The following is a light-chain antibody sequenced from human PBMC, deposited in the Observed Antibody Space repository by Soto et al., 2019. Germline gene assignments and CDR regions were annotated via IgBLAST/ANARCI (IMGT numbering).Light chain of an antibody. Sequence: QSVLTQPASVSGSPGQSITISCTGTSSDVGGSNYVAWYQQHPGKAPKLVLYEVTNRPSGVSNRFSGSKSGNTASLTISGLQAEDEADYFCSSYTTSATLVFGGGTKVTVL. V-gene: IGLV2-14*01. CDR2: EVT. CDR1: SSDVGGSNY. CDR3: SSYTTSATLV. J-gene: IGLJ3*02.